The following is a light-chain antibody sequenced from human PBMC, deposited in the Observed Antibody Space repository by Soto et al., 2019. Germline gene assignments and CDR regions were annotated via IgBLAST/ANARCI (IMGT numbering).Light chain of an antibody. CDR2: EVS. J-gene: IGLJ3*02. CDR3: ISYAGDTSLGV. V-gene: IGLV2-8*01. CDR1: SSDVGGYNY. Sequence: QSALTQPPSASGSPGQSVTISCTGTSSDVGGYNYVSWYQQHPGKAPKLMIHEVSKRPSGVPDRFSGSKSGNTASLTVSGLQAEDEADYYCISYAGDTSLGVLGGGTKLTVL.